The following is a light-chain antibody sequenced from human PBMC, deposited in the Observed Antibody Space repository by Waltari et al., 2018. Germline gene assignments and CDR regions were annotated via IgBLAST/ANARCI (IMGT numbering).Light chain of an antibody. V-gene: IGKV3-15*01. CDR1: QSVKTN. Sequence: EIVLTQSPATLSVSPGERATLSCRASQSVKTNLAWYQQKPGQAPRLLIYGASNRATGVPARFSGSGSGTDFTLTISSLQSEDFALYYCQQYNHWPPVFTFGPGTKLVIK. CDR2: GAS. J-gene: IGKJ3*01. CDR3: QQYNHWPPVFT.